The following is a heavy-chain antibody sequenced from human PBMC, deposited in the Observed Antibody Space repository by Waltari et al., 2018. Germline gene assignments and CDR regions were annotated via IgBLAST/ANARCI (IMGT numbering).Heavy chain of an antibody. D-gene: IGHD1-26*01. J-gene: IGHJ3*02. CDR1: GFTFSSYW. CDR2: INSDGSST. V-gene: IGHV3-74*01. CDR3: ARAYSGTRNAFDI. Sequence: EVQLVESGGGLVQPGGSLRLSCAASGFTFSSYWMDWVRQAPGKGLVCVSRINSDGSSTNHAASVKGRFTISRDNAKNTLYLQMNSLRAEDTAVYYCARAYSGTRNAFDIWGQGTMVTVSS.